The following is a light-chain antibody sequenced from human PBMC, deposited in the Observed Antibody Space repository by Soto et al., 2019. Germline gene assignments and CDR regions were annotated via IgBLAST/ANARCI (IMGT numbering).Light chain of an antibody. CDR1: QSVSSY. V-gene: IGKV3-11*01. Sequence: EIVLTQSQASLSLSPGDRATLSCRASQSVSSYLAWYQQKPGQAPRLLIYDASNRAAGIPARFSGSGSGTDFPLTITRLAAEEFAVYYCQQRSDLPSTFGGATKVEIK. CDR2: DAS. J-gene: IGKJ4*01. CDR3: QQRSDLPST.